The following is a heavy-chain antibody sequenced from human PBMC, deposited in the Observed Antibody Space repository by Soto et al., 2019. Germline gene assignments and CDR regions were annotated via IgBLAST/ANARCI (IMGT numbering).Heavy chain of an antibody. CDR1: GASVSSCSYY. CDR3: ARTMVGARAGYFEQ. Sequence: SETLSLTXTVSGASVSSCSYYWSWMRQPPGKGREWIGYICYSGSTNYNPSLKSPVTISVYTSKNQFSLKLSSVTAADTAVCYCARTMVGARAGYFEQWGRGTLVTLSS. D-gene: IGHD1-26*01. V-gene: IGHV4-61*01. CDR2: ICYSGST. J-gene: IGHJ4*02.